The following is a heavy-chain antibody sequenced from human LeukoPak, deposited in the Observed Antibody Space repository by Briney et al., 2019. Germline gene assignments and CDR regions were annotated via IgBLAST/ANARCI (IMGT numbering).Heavy chain of an antibody. CDR2: IIPILGIA. CDR1: GGTFSSYA. Sequence: ASVKVSCKASGGTFSSYAISWVRQAPGQGLEWMGRIIPILGIANYAQKFQGRVTITADKSTSTAYMELSSLRSEDTAVYYCARVAWFGEKDYWGQGTLVTVSS. D-gene: IGHD3-10*01. CDR3: ARVAWFGEKDY. J-gene: IGHJ4*02. V-gene: IGHV1-69*04.